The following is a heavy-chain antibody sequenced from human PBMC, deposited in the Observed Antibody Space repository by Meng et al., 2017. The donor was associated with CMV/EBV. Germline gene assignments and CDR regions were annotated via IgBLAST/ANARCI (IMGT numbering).Heavy chain of an antibody. J-gene: IGHJ5*02. D-gene: IGHD1-26*01. V-gene: IGHV4-61*01. CDR3: ARGSGSGNWFDP. CDR1: GGSVSSGSWY. Sequence: TVSGGSVSSGSWYWGWIRQPPGKGLEWIGYIYYSGSTSYNPSLKSRVTISVDASENQFSLKLSSVTAADTAVYYCARGSGSGNWFDPWGQGTLVTVSS. CDR2: IYYSGST.